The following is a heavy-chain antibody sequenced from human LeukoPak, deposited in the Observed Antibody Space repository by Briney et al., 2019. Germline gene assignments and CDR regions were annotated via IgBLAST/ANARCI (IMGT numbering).Heavy chain of an antibody. V-gene: IGHV3-53*01. D-gene: IGHD6-19*01. J-gene: IGHJ4*02. Sequence: GGSLRLSCATSGFTVRGNYMSWVRQAPGKGLEWVSVIYDSGTTYCADSVKGRFLIFRDTSKNTVDLQMNSLRVEDTAVYYCAGRRSSGWYAYWGQGTLVTVSS. CDR3: AGRRSSGWYAY. CDR2: IYDSGTT. CDR1: GFTVRGNY.